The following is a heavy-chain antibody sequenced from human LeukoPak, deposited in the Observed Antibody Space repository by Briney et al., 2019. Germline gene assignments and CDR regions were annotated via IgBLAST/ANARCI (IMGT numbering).Heavy chain of an antibody. J-gene: IGHJ3*02. D-gene: IGHD6-19*01. Sequence: ASVKVSCKASGYTFTGYYMHWVRQAPGQGLEWMGWINPNSGGTNYAQKFQGRVTKTRDTSISTAYMELSRLRSDDTAVYYCARVEEGVAGLNYAFDIWGQGTMVTVSS. CDR1: GYTFTGYY. CDR3: ARVEEGVAGLNYAFDI. CDR2: INPNSGGT. V-gene: IGHV1-2*02.